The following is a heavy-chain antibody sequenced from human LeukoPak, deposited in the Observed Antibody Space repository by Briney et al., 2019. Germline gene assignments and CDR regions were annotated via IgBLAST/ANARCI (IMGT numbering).Heavy chain of an antibody. D-gene: IGHD3-9*01. V-gene: IGHV3-23*01. CDR3: AKWGDYDILTGYYVSDF. CDR1: GFIFSNYA. J-gene: IGHJ4*02. CDR2: ISGSGGST. Sequence: GGSLRLSCAASGFIFSNYAMSWVRQAPGKGLEWVSAISGSGGSTYYADSVKGRFTISRDNSKNTLYVEMNTLRAEDTAVYYCAKWGDYDILTGYYVSDFWGQGTLVTVSS.